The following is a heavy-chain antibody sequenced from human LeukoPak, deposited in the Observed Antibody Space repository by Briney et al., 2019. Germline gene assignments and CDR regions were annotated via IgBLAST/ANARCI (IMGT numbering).Heavy chain of an antibody. D-gene: IGHD3-16*01. Sequence: GGSLRLSCAASGFRFRDYWMDWLRQAPGMGLEWVASIKPDGSQRDYVDSVKGRFTISRDNAQNSLYLQMNSLRVENTAVYYCARDDASSSFTYWGQGALVTVSS. V-gene: IGHV3-7*01. CDR1: GFRFRDYW. J-gene: IGHJ4*02. CDR2: IKPDGSQR. CDR3: ARDDASSSFTY.